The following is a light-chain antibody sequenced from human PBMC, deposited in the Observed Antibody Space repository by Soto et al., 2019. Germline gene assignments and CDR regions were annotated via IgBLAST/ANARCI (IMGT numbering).Light chain of an antibody. CDR1: SSDVGGYNY. CDR3: SSYTSSNTLVV. Sequence: QSALTQPASVSGSPGQSITISCTGTSSDVGGYNYVSWSQQHPGKAPKLMIYEVSNRPSGVSNRFSGSKSGNTASLTISGLQAEDEADYYCSSYTSSNTLVVFGTGTKLTVL. V-gene: IGLV2-14*01. CDR2: EVS. J-gene: IGLJ1*01.